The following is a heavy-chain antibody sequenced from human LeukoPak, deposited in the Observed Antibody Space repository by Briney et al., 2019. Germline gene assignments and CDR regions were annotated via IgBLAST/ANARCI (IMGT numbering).Heavy chain of an antibody. CDR1: GYTFTSYA. D-gene: IGHD2-21*01. V-gene: IGHV7-4-1*02. CDR3: ARADLVFWLYYFDY. J-gene: IGHJ4*02. CDR2: INTHTGNP. Sequence: GASVKVSCKASGYTFTSYAMNWVRQAPGQGLEWMGWINTHTGNPTYAQDFIGRFVSSLDTSVSTAYLQISSLKAEDTAVYYCARADLVFWLYYFDYWGQGTLVTVSS.